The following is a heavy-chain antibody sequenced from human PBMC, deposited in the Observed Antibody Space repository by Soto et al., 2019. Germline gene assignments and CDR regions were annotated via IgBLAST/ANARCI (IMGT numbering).Heavy chain of an antibody. D-gene: IGHD3-22*01. CDR2: ISAYNGNT. J-gene: IGHJ4*02. CDR3: ARRVRYDSSAYYDY. Sequence: AAVKVSCKASGYTFTSYGISWVRQAPGQGLEWMGWISAYNGNTNYAQKLQGRVTMTTDTSTSTAYMELRSLRSDDTAVYYCARRVRYDSSAYYDYWGQGTLVTVSP. CDR1: GYTFTSYG. V-gene: IGHV1-18*01.